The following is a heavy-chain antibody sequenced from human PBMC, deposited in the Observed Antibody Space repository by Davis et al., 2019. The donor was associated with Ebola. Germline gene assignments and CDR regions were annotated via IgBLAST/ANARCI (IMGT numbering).Heavy chain of an antibody. D-gene: IGHD3-16*01. Sequence: ASVKVSCKASGYTFTNYDINWVRQATGQGLEWMGWMNPNSGSTGYAQKFQGRVTITADKSTSTAYMELSSLRSEDTAVYYCARWGTIMGDYFDYWGQGTLVTVSS. V-gene: IGHV1-8*01. J-gene: IGHJ4*02. CDR3: ARWGTIMGDYFDY. CDR2: MNPNSGST. CDR1: GYTFTNYD.